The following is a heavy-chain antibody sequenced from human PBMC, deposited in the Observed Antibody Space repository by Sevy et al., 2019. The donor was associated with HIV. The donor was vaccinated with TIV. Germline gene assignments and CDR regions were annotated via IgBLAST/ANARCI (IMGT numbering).Heavy chain of an antibody. V-gene: IGHV3-23*01. CDR2: IGGSADYT. CDR3: AKGAVRGVIILSYGMDV. J-gene: IGHJ6*02. CDR1: GFTFSSYA. Sequence: GGSLRLSCVTSGFTFSSYAMSWVRQTPGKGLEWVSAIGGSADYTYYADSVKGRFTISRDNSKNTLYLQMNSLRAEDTAVYYCAKGAVRGVIILSYGMDVWGQGTTVTVSS. D-gene: IGHD3-10*01.